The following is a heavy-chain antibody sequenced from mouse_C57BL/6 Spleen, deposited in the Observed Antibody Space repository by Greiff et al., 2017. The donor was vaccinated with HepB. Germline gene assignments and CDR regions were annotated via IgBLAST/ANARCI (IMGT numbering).Heavy chain of an antibody. CDR1: GFTFSSYA. CDR2: ISDGGSYT. V-gene: IGHV5-4*01. CDR3: ARGYYYGSSYGAMDY. J-gene: IGHJ4*01. Sequence: EVHLVESGGGLVKPGGSLKLSCAASGFTFSSYAMSWVRQTPEKRLEWVATISDGGSYTYYPDNVKGRFTISRDNAKNNLYLQMSHLKSEDTAMYYCARGYYYGSSYGAMDYWGQGTSVTVPS. D-gene: IGHD1-1*01.